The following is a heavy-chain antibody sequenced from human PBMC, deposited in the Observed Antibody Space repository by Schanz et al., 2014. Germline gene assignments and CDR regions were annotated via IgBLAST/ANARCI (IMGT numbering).Heavy chain of an antibody. Sequence: EVQLVESGGGVVQPGRSLRLSCAASGFTFRGYAMSWVRQAPGRGLEWVSIISGSGGNTYYADAVRGRFTISRDNSKNTLFLQMNSLRAEDTAVYYCARDHTTESYYSAGPPIDYWGQGTLLTVSS. V-gene: IGHV3-23*04. CDR3: ARDHTTESYYSAGPPIDY. J-gene: IGHJ4*02. D-gene: IGHD1-26*01. CDR1: GFTFRGYA. CDR2: ISGSGGNT.